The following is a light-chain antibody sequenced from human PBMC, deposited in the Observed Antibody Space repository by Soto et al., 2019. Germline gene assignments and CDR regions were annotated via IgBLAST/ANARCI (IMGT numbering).Light chain of an antibody. J-gene: IGKJ5*01. CDR3: QQYGTSIT. CDR1: QSFSSSY. V-gene: IGKV3-20*01. Sequence: EIVLTQSPGTLSLSPGERATLSCRASQSFSSSYLAWYQQKPGQAPRLLIYGASSRATGIPARFSGSGSWTDFTLTSSRLEPEDFAVYYCQQYGTSITFGQGTRLEI. CDR2: GAS.